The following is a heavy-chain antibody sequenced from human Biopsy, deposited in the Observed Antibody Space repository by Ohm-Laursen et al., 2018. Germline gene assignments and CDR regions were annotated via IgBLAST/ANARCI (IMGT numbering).Heavy chain of an antibody. J-gene: IGHJ4*02. V-gene: IGHV4-39*01. CDR2: IYYSGNT. Sequence: GTLSLTCAVSGGSISDSTYHWGWIRQSPGKGLEWIGNIYYSGNTDYSPSLKSRVTISVNTSNNQFSLKLRSVTAADTAVYYCARQVDFWSGYVDYWGQGTLVAVSS. CDR1: GGSISDSTYH. CDR3: ARQVDFWSGYVDY. D-gene: IGHD3-3*01.